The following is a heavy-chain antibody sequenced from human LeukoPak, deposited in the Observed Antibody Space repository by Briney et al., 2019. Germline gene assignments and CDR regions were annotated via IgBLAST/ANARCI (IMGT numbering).Heavy chain of an antibody. CDR3: ARGKATGEYYFDY. D-gene: IGHD7-27*01. Sequence: ASVKVSCKASGYTFISYGISWVRQAPGQGLEWMGWISAYNGNTDYAQNLQGRVTMTTDTSTSTAYMELRGLRSEDTAVYYCARGKATGEYYFDYWGQGTLVTVSS. J-gene: IGHJ4*02. CDR1: GYTFISYG. V-gene: IGHV1-18*01. CDR2: ISAYNGNT.